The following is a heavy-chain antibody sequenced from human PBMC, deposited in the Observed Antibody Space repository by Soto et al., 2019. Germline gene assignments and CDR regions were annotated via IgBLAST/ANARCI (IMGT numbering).Heavy chain of an antibody. CDR3: AKDRRITIFGVDYFDY. D-gene: IGHD3-3*01. CDR1: GFTVSSNY. CDR2: IYSGGST. V-gene: IGHV3-53*01. Sequence: GGSLRLSCAASGFTVSSNYMSWVRQAPGKGLEWVSVIYSGGSTYYADSVKGRFTISRDNSKNTLYLQMNSLRAEDTAVYYCAKDRRITIFGVDYFDYWGQGTLVTVSS. J-gene: IGHJ4*02.